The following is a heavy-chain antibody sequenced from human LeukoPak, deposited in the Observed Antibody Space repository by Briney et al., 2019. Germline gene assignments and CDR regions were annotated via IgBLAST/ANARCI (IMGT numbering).Heavy chain of an antibody. CDR2: IYYSWSA. CDR1: GGSISSYY. Sequence: PSETLSLTCTVSGGSISSYYWSWIRQPPGKGLEWIGYIYYSWSANYTPSLKSPLTISVDTSKNQFSLKLSSVTAADTAVYYCASSLRPPDWYFDLWGRGTLVTVSS. CDR3: ASSLRPPDWYFDL. V-gene: IGHV4-59*08. J-gene: IGHJ2*01.